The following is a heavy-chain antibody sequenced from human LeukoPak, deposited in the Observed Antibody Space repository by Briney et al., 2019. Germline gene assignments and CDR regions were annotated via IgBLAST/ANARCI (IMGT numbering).Heavy chain of an antibody. J-gene: IGHJ4*02. CDR2: INHSGST. CDR1: GGSFSGYY. CDR3: ARGRGFFNSGFYFDY. V-gene: IGHV4-34*01. Sequence: ETLSLTCAVYGGSFSGYYWSWIRQPPGKGLEWVGEINHSGSTNYNPSLKSRVTISVDTSKNQFSLKLSSVTAADTAVYYCARGRGFFNSGFYFDYWGQGTLVTVSS. D-gene: IGHD3-22*01.